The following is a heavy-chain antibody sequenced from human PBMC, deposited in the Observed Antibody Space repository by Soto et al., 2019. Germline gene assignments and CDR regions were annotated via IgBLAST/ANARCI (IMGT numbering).Heavy chain of an antibody. CDR3: ATYSSLRETSGYSED. CDR1: GGSMRRSSYY. D-gene: IGHD6-13*01. Sequence: SETLSLTCTVSGGSMRRSSYYWGWIRQTPGTGLEWTASISYSGMPYYRHSLKGRVAISLDRSQNQFSLRLHSMTAADTARYYCATYSSLRETSGYSEDWAQG. J-gene: IGHJ4*02. V-gene: IGHV4-39*01. CDR2: ISYSGMP.